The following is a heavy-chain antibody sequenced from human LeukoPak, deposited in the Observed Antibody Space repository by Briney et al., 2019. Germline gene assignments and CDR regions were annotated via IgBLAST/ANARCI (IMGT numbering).Heavy chain of an antibody. V-gene: IGHV4-38-2*01. CDR3: ARQEALDWLDP. Sequence: SETLSLTCAVSGYSISSGYYWGWIRQPPGKGLEWIGSIYHRGSTHYNPSLKSRVTISVDTSKNQFSLKLSSVTAADTAVYYCARQEALDWLDPWGQGTLVTVSS. CDR2: IYHRGST. CDR1: GYSISSGYY. J-gene: IGHJ5*02.